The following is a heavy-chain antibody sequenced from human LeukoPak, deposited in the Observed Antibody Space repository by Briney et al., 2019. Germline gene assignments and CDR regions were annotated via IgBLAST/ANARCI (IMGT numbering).Heavy chain of an antibody. D-gene: IGHD3-10*01. Sequence: PSETLSLTCTVSGGSISSYYWSWIRQPAGKGLEWTGRIYTSGSTNYNPSLKSRVTMSVDTSKNQFSLKLSSVTAADTAVYYCARVPGFGGALYYYYGMDVWGQGTTVTVSS. V-gene: IGHV4-4*07. CDR1: GGSISSYY. CDR3: ARVPGFGGALYYYYGMDV. CDR2: IYTSGST. J-gene: IGHJ6*02.